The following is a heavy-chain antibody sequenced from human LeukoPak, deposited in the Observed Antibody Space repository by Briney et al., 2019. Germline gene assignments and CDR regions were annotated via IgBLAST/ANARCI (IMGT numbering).Heavy chain of an antibody. CDR2: IIPILGIA. D-gene: IGHD3-3*01. Sequence: SVKVSCKASGGTFISYAISWGRQAPGQGVEWMGRIIPILGIANYAQKFQGRVTITADKSTSTAYMELSSLRSEDTAVYYCARRDYDFWSGRFWGQGTLVTVSS. J-gene: IGHJ4*02. CDR1: GGTFISYA. CDR3: ARRDYDFWSGRF. V-gene: IGHV1-69*04.